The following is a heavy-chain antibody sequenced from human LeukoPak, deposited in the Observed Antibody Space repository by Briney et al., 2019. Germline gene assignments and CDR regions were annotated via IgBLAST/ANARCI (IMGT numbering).Heavy chain of an antibody. CDR1: GGSISSYY. J-gene: IGHJ4*02. V-gene: IGHV4-59*01. Sequence: PSETLSLTCTVSGGSISSYYWNWIRQPPGKGLEWIGYIYYSGSTNYNPSLKSRVTISVDTSKNQFTLKLSSVTAADTAVYYCARGADSSGYYSIFYFDYWGQGTLVTVSS. CDR3: ARGADSSGYYSIFYFDY. D-gene: IGHD3-22*01. CDR2: IYYSGST.